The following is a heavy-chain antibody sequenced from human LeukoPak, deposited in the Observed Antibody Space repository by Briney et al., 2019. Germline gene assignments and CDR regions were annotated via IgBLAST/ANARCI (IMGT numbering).Heavy chain of an antibody. CDR1: GFTFDDYG. CDR2: INWNGDST. D-gene: IGHD2-8*01. V-gene: IGHV3-20*01. CDR3: AREGLYVEFDP. Sequence: GGSLRLSCAASGFTFDDYGMSWVRQAPGKGMEWVSGINWNGDSTGYADSVKGRFTISRDNAKNSLYLQMNSLRAEDTALYHCAREGLYVEFDPWGQGTLVTVSS. J-gene: IGHJ5*02.